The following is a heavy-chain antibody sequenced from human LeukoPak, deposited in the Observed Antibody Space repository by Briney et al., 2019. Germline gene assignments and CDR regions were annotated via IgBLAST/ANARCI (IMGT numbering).Heavy chain of an antibody. Sequence: SVKVSCRASGGTFSSYAISWVRQAPGQGLEWMGRIIPMFGIPNYAQKFQDRVTITADESTSTAYMDLSSLRSEDTAVYYCARATTVTTLRGPYYYYAMDVWGQGTTVTVSS. V-gene: IGHV1-69*15. D-gene: IGHD4-17*01. CDR2: IIPMFGIP. CDR3: ARATTVTTLRGPYYYYAMDV. CDR1: GGTFSSYA. J-gene: IGHJ6*02.